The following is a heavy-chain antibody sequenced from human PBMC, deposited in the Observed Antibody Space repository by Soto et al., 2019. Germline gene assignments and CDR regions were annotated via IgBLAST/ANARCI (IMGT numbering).Heavy chain of an antibody. CDR3: ARGFKGTAMRTYGMDV. Sequence: QVQLVQSGAEVKKPGSSVKVSCKASGGTFSSYAISWVRQAPGQGLEWMGGIIPIFGTANYAQKFQGRVTITADESTSTAYMELSRLRSEDTAVYYCARGFKGTAMRTYGMDVWGQGTTVTVSS. CDR2: IIPIFGTA. D-gene: IGHD5-18*01. J-gene: IGHJ6*02. CDR1: GGTFSSYA. V-gene: IGHV1-69*01.